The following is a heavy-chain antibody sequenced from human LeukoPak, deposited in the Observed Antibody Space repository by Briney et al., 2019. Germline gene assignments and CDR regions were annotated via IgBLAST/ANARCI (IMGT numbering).Heavy chain of an antibody. CDR3: AKAAREDLGSMYYYDSFWFDP. D-gene: IGHD3-22*01. CDR2: IRYDGSNK. Sequence: GGSLRLSCAASGLIFSSYGMHWVRQAPGKGLEWVAFIRYDGSNKYYADSVKGRFTISRDNSKNTLYLQMNSLRAEDTAVYYCAKAAREDLGSMYYYDSFWFDPWGQGTLVTVSS. V-gene: IGHV3-30*02. CDR1: GLIFSSYG. J-gene: IGHJ5*02.